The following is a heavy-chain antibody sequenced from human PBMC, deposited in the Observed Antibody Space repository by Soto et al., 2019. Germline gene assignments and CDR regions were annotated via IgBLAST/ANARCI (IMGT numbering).Heavy chain of an antibody. V-gene: IGHV3-23*01. D-gene: IGHD6-13*01. CDR3: AKEGDSSLYYFAY. J-gene: IGHJ4*02. CDR1: GFTFSTYA. CDR2: ISGSDDST. Sequence: GGSLRLSCAASGFTFSTYAMSWVRQAPGKGLEWVSTISGSDDSTYYADSVKGRFTIFRDNSKSTLYLQMNSLRAEDTAVYYCAKEGDSSLYYFAYWGQGTLVTVSS.